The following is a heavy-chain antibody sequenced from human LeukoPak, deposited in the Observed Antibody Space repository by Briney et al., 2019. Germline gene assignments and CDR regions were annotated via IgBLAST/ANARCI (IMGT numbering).Heavy chain of an antibody. V-gene: IGHV3-73*01. CDR2: IRRKANSYAT. CDR1: GFTFSGSA. CDR3: TSTYYYDSSGYYGFDY. Sequence: PGGSLRLLCAASGFTFSGSAMRWVRQASGKGLACVGRIRRKANSYATAYAASVKGRFTISRDDSKNTAYLQMNSLKTEDTAVYYCTSTYYYDSSGYYGFDYWGQGTLVTVSS. D-gene: IGHD3-22*01. J-gene: IGHJ4*02.